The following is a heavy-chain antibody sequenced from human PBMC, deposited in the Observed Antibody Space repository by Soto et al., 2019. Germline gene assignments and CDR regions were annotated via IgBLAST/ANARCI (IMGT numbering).Heavy chain of an antibody. V-gene: IGHV3-7*05. CDR2: INQDGSEK. CDR3: ARYVGEI. CDR1: GFTFSNYS. J-gene: IGHJ3*02. Sequence: EAQLVESGGALVQPGGSLRLSCAASGFTFSNYSMTWVRQAPGKGLQWVASINQDGSEKYSVDSVKGRFTISRDNGKNSVYLQMNSLRVEDMAVYYCARYVGEIWGHGTKVTVSS. D-gene: IGHD2-15*01.